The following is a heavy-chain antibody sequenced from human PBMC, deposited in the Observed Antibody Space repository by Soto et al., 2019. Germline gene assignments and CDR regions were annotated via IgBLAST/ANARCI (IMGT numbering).Heavy chain of an antibody. CDR1: GCTFSRYA. V-gene: IGHV1-69*13. Sequence: SSVKVSCKGSGCTFSRYAISWVRPAAGQGRAGVGGINPISGTANYAQKNQGRDTITAHESTSTANMELSRLRYEDTPMYYCASAYCSGSNCPLCYYNCRSYYDDYWGQGTLVTVSS. CDR3: ASAYCSGSNCPLCYYNCRSYYDDY. J-gene: IGHJ4*02. CDR2: INPISGTA. D-gene: IGHD2-15*01.